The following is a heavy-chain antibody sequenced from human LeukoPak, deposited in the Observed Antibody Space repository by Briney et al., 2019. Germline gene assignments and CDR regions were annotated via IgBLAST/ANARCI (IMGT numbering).Heavy chain of an antibody. J-gene: IGHJ5*02. CDR2: INPNSGGT. V-gene: IGHV1-2*02. D-gene: IGHD3-10*01. CDR1: GYTFTGYY. CDR3: ARGIRITMVRGVIITGEFDP. Sequence: ASVKVSCKASGYTFTGYYMHWVRQAPGQGVEWMGWINPNSGGTNYAQKFQGRVTMTRDTSISTAYMELSRLRSDDTAVYYCARGIRITMVRGVIITGEFDPWGQGTLVTVSS.